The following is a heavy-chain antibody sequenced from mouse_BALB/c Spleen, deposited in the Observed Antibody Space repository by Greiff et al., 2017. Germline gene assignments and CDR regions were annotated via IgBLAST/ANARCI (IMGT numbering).Heavy chain of an antibody. V-gene: IGHV5-4*02. Sequence: DVMLVESGGGLVKPGGSLKLSCAASGFTFSDYYMYWVRQTPEKRLEWVATISDGGSYTYYPDSVKGRFTISRDNAKNNLYLQMSSLKSEDTAMYYCARGLGQDAMDYWGQGTSVTVSS. D-gene: IGHD4-1*01. CDR2: ISDGGSYT. CDR3: ARGLGQDAMDY. J-gene: IGHJ4*01. CDR1: GFTFSDYY.